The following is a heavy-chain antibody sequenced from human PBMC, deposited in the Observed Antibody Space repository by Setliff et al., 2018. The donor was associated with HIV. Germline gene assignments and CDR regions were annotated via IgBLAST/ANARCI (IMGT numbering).Heavy chain of an antibody. V-gene: IGHV1-18*04. J-gene: IGHJ6*02. Sequence: ASVKVSCKASGYTFTTYGISWVRQAPGHGLEWMGWISPNFGHTKYAQKFLDRVTMTIDTATSRAYMELRSLRSDDTAVYFCARLGSGWSHSYYYAMDIWGQGTTVTVSS. CDR1: GYTFTTYG. CDR3: ARLGSGWSHSYYYAMDI. CDR2: ISPNFGHT. D-gene: IGHD6-19*01.